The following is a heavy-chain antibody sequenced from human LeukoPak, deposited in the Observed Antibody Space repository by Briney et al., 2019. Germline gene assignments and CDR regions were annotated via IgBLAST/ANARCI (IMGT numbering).Heavy chain of an antibody. V-gene: IGHV4-30-4*07. J-gene: IGHJ6*03. CDR2: IYYSGST. CDR1: GGSISSGGYS. D-gene: IGHD2-21*01. Sequence: SETLSLTCAVSGGSISSGGYSWSWIRQPPGKGLEWIGYIYYSGSTYYNPSLKSRVTISVDTSKNQFSLRLSSVTAADTAIYYCARGDPAYYYYYMDVWGKGTTVTIAS. CDR3: ARGDPAYYYYYMDV.